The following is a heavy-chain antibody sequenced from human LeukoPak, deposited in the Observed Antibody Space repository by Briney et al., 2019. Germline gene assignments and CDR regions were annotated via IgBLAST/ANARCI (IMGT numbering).Heavy chain of an antibody. CDR1: GGTFSSYA. CDR2: IIPIFGTA. J-gene: IGHJ6*02. V-gene: IGHV1-69*13. D-gene: IGHD2-15*01. CDR3: ASGEVGVVYRAGGRYYYYYHAMDV. Sequence: SVKVSCKASGGTFSSYAISWVRQAPGQGLEWMGGIIPIFGTANYAQKFQGRVTITADESTSTAYMELRSLRSDDTAVYYCASGEVGVVYRAGGRYYYYYHAMDVWGQGTTVTVSS.